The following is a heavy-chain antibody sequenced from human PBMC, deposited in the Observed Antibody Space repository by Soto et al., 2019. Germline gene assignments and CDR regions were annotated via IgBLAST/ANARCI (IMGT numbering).Heavy chain of an antibody. V-gene: IGHV4-34*01. Sequence: SETLSLTCAVYGGSFSGYYWSWIRQPPGKGLEWIGEINHSGSTNYNPSLKSRVTISVDTSKNQFSLKLSSVTAADTAVYYCASTQGALYYDFWSGYYNWFDPWGQGTLVTVSS. J-gene: IGHJ5*02. CDR2: INHSGST. CDR1: GGSFSGYY. CDR3: ASTQGALYYDFWSGYYNWFDP. D-gene: IGHD3-3*01.